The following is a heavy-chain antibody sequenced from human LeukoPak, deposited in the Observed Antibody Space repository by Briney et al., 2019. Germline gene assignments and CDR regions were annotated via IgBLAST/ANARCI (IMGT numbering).Heavy chain of an antibody. CDR1: GFTFSSYG. D-gene: IGHD3-10*01. CDR2: ISNDGSNK. J-gene: IGHJ3*02. V-gene: IGHV3-30*18. Sequence: PGRSLRLSCVASGFTFSSYGMHWVRQAPGKGLEWVAVISNDGSNKYYADSVKGGFTISKDNSKNTLYLQMNSLRAEDTAVDDCAKGRGAFDIWGQGTMVTVSS. CDR3: AKGRGAFDI.